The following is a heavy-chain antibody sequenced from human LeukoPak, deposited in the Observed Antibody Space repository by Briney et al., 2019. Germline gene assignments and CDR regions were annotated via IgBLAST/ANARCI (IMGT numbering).Heavy chain of an antibody. D-gene: IGHD2-2*01. V-gene: IGHV1-2*02. J-gene: IGHJ4*02. Sequence: ASVKVSCKASGYTFTGYYMHWMRQAPGQGRAWMGWINPNSGGTNYAQKFQGRVTLTRDTSITTAYMELSRLRSDDTAAYYCARGGRYCSSTSCYQSYFDYWGQGTLVTVSS. CDR1: GYTFTGYY. CDR2: INPNSGGT. CDR3: ARGGRYCSSTSCYQSYFDY.